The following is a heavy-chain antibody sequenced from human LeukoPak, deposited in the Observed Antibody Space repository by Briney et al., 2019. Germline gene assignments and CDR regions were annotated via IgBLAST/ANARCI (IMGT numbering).Heavy chain of an antibody. CDR3: ARGGDYYGSGSYYQNDYFDY. CDR2: INPSGVCT. V-gene: IGHV1-46*03. D-gene: IGHD3-10*01. CDR1: GYPFTSYY. J-gene: IGHJ4*02. Sequence: GASVKVSWKASGYPFTSYYMRRVRQAPGQRPEWMGIINPSGVCTSYAQKFQGRVTMPRDTSTRPVYMELSSVRSEDTAVYYCARGGDYYGSGSYYQNDYFDYWGQGNLVTVSS.